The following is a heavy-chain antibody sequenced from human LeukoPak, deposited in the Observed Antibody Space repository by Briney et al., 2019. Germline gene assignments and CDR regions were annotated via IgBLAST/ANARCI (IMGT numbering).Heavy chain of an antibody. J-gene: IGHJ5*02. Sequence: SETLSLTCAVSGDSISSGDWWSWWVRQPPGKGLEWIGEIHHGGSTNYHPSLKSRVTMSVDKPKNQFSLQLNSVTAADTAVYYCALGRDYRSGPWGQGTLVTVSS. CDR1: GDSISSGDW. CDR3: ALGRDYRSGP. D-gene: IGHD1-26*01. CDR2: IHHGGST. V-gene: IGHV4-4*02.